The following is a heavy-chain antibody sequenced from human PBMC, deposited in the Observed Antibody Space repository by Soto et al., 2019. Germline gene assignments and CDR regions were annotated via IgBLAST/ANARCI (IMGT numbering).Heavy chain of an antibody. V-gene: IGHV4-31*03. Sequence: SETLSLTCTVSGGSISSGGYYWSWIRQHPGKGLEWIGYIYYSGSTYYNPSLKSRVTISVDTSKNQFSLKLSSVTAADTAVYYCAINDSSGYSNYFDYWGQGTLVTVSS. D-gene: IGHD3-22*01. CDR1: GGSISSGGYY. J-gene: IGHJ4*02. CDR3: AINDSSGYSNYFDY. CDR2: IYYSGST.